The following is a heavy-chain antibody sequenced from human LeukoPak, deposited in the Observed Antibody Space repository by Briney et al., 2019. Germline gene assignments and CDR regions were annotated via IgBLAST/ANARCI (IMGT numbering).Heavy chain of an antibody. J-gene: IGHJ4*02. CDR1: GYTFTGYY. CDR2: INPNSGGT. D-gene: IGHD3-10*01. V-gene: IGHV1-2*02. CDR3: AREKYYGSGSWDFDY. Sequence: ASVKVSCKASGYTFTGYYMHWVRQAPGQGLEWMGWINPNSGGTNYAQKFQGRATMTRDTSISTAYMELSRLRSDDTAVYYCAREKYYGSGSWDFDYWGQGTLVTVSS.